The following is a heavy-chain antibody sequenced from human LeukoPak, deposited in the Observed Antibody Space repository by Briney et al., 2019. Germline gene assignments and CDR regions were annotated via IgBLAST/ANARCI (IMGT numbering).Heavy chain of an antibody. CDR1: GYTFINHD. V-gene: IGHV1-8*03. J-gene: IGHJ5*02. CDR2: MNSNSGNT. D-gene: IGHD1-26*01. Sequence: ASVKVSCKGYGYTFINHDIDWVRQAAGQGLEWMGWMNSNSGNTGYAQKFQGRVTFTRDTSISTAYMELYSLTSDDTAVYYCARGSGSHGRHWFDPWGQGTLVTVSS. CDR3: ARGSGSHGRHWFDP.